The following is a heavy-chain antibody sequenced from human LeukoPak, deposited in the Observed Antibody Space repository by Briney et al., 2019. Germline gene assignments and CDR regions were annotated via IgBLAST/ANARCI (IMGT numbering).Heavy chain of an antibody. V-gene: IGHV3-20*04. CDR2: INWDGGST. J-gene: IGHJ4*02. CDR1: GFTYDDYG. Sequence: GSLRLSCAASGFTYDDYGMSWVRQAPGKGLEWVSGINWDGGSTGYADSVKGRFTISRGNAKNSLYLQMNSLRAEDTAVYYCARDLVDPEGYWGQGTLVTVSS. D-gene: IGHD3-9*01. CDR3: ARDLVDPEGY.